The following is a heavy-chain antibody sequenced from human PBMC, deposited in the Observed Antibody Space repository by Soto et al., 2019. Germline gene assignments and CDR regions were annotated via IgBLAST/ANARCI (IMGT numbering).Heavy chain of an antibody. CDR3: ARDFPFFFFQAEDGIRDVRSVSAFLLNRSSDL. D-gene: IGHD3-10*02. J-gene: IGHJ2*01. CDR2: MSGSGGST. Sequence: KGLEWASAMSGSGGSTDYTGPVKGLFTISRDNSKNTLYLQMNSRRAEDTAVYYCARDFPFFFFQAEDGIRDVRSVSAFLLNRSSDL. V-gene: IGHV3-23*01.